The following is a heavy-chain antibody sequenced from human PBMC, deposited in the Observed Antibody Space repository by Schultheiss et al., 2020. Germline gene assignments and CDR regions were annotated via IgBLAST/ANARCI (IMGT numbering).Heavy chain of an antibody. CDR1: GFTFSSYS. D-gene: IGHD6-19*01. V-gene: IGHV3-21*01. Sequence: GSLRLSCAASGFTFSSYSMNWVRQAPGKGLEWVSSISSSSSYIYYADSVKGRFTISRDNSKNTLYLQMNSLRVEDTAVYYCVKGAGPDYWGQGTLVTVSS. J-gene: IGHJ4*02. CDR3: VKGAGPDY. CDR2: ISSSSSYI.